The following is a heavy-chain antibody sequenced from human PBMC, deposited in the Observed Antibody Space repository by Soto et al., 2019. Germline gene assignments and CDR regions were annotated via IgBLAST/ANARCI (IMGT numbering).Heavy chain of an antibody. CDR2: IYYSGRT. J-gene: IGHJ4*02. D-gene: IGHD3-22*01. CDR1: GESISSSSYY. Sequence: SETLSLTCIVSGESISSSSYYWGWIRQPPGKGLEWIGSIYYSGRTYYNPSFKSRVTISIDTSKNQFSLKLSSVTAADTAVYYCARNGYYYDSSGYYFAYWGQGTLVTVSS. V-gene: IGHV4-39*07. CDR3: ARNGYYYDSSGYYFAY.